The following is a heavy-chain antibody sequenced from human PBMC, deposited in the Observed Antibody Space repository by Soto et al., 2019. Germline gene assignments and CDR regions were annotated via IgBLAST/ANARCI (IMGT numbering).Heavy chain of an antibody. CDR2: IIPILGIA. V-gene: IGHV1-69*08. CDR3: ARDSGYYDSSGYYSPFDY. J-gene: IGHJ4*02. CDR1: GGTFSSYT. Sequence: QVQLVQSGAEVKKPGSSVKVSCKASGGTFSSYTISWVRQAPGQGLEWMGRIIPILGIANYAQKFQGRVTSTADKSTSTAYMELSSLRSEDTAVYYCARDSGYYDSSGYYSPFDYWGQGTLVTVSS. D-gene: IGHD3-22*01.